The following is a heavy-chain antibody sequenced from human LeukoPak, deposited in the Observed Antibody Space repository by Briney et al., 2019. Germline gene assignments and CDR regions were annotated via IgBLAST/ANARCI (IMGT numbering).Heavy chain of an antibody. CDR2: INSNSSGT. Sequence: ASVKVSCKASGGTFSSYAISWVRQAPGQGLEWMGWINSNSSGTNYAQKFQGRVTMTRDTSISTAYMELSRLRSDDTAMYYCAREESDAFDTWGQGTMVTVSS. J-gene: IGHJ3*02. CDR3: AREESDAFDT. V-gene: IGHV1-2*02. CDR1: GGTFSSYA.